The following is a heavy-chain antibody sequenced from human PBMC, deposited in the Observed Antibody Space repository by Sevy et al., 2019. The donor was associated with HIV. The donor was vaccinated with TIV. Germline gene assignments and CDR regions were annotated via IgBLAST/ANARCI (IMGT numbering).Heavy chain of an antibody. J-gene: IGHJ4*02. CDR1: GYSFTSYW. V-gene: IGHV5-51*01. Sequence: GESLKITCKGSGYSFTSYWIGWVRQMPGKGLEWMGIIYPGDSDTRYSPSFQGQVTISADKSNSTAYLQWSSLKASDTAMYYCARQMNTIFGVVNYFDYWGQGTLVTVSS. CDR3: ARQMNTIFGVVNYFDY. D-gene: IGHD3-3*01. CDR2: IYPGDSDT.